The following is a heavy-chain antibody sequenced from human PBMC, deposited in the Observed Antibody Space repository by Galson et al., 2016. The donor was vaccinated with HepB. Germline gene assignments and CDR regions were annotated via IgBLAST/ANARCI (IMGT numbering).Heavy chain of an antibody. CDR2: VKSKTDGGTI. CDR1: GFTFRNVW. J-gene: IGHJ6*04. CDR3: TTDSDPRSSYYYYYYTMDV. Sequence: SLRLSCAVSGFTFRNVWMSWVRQAPGKGLECVGRVKSKTDGGTIDYAAPVKGRFTISRDDSKNTPYLQMNSLKSEDTAIYYCTTDSDPRSSYYYYYYTMDVWGKGTTVTVSS. D-gene: IGHD6-19*01. V-gene: IGHV3-15*01.